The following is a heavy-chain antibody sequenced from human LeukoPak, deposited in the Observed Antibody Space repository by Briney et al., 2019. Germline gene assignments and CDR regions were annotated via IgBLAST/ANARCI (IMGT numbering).Heavy chain of an antibody. Sequence: ASVKVSCKASGYTFIGFYIHWVRQAPGQGLEWMGWVNPSSGDTDYAQQFQGRVTMTRDTSTGTAYMELSRLRSDDTAVYYCARTLYIAAAPGGFDYWGQGTLVAVSS. V-gene: IGHV1-2*02. CDR2: VNPSSGDT. J-gene: IGHJ4*02. CDR1: GYTFIGFY. CDR3: ARTLYIAAAPGGFDY. D-gene: IGHD6-13*01.